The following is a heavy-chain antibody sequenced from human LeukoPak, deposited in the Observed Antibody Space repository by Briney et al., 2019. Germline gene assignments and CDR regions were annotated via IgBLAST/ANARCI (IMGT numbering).Heavy chain of an antibody. CDR2: IYYSGST. D-gene: IGHD6-13*01. V-gene: IGHV4-59*01. CDR3: ARTPSFVAAGLDY. CDR1: GGSISSYY. Sequence: SETLSLTCTVSGGSISSYYWSWIRQPPGKGLEWIGYIYYSGSTNYNPSLKSRVTISVDTSKNQFSLKLSSVTAADTAVYYCARTPSFVAAGLDYWGQGTLVTVSS. J-gene: IGHJ4*02.